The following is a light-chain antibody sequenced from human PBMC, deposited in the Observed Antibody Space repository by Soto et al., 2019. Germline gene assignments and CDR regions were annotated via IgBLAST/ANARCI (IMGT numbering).Light chain of an antibody. J-gene: IGLJ1*01. CDR1: SSDVGGYNY. CDR3: SSYTSSSTRV. CDR2: DVS. V-gene: IGLV2-14*01. Sequence: QPVLTQPASVSGSPGQSITISCTGTSSDVGGYNYVSWYQQHPGKAPKLMIYDVSNRPSGVSNRFSGSKSGNTASLTISGLQAEDEADDYCSSYTSSSTRVFGTGTKVTVL.